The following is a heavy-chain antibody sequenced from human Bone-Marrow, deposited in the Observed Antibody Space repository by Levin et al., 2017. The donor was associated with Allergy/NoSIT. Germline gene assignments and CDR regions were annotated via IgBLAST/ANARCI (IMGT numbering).Heavy chain of an antibody. CDR2: IWYDGSLK. J-gene: IGHJ6*02. V-gene: IGHV3-33*01. Sequence: LSLTCAASGFTFSNYGMHWVRQAPGKGLEWVALIWYDGSLKYYVDSVEGRFTISRDNSKNTLYLQMNSLRAEDTAVYYCARDRDFSSGYYYYGMDVWGQGTTVTISS. CDR3: ARDRDFSSGYYYYGMDV. D-gene: IGHD5-24*01. CDR1: GFTFSNYG.